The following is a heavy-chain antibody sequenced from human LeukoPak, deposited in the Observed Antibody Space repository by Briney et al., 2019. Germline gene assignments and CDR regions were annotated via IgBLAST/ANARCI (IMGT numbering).Heavy chain of an antibody. CDR3: AKDDGMIVVVRPADY. CDR2: ISGSGGST. D-gene: IGHD3-22*01. CDR1: GFTFSSYG. J-gene: IGHJ4*02. Sequence: GGSLRLSCAASGFTFSSYGMSWVRQAPGKGLEWVSAISGSGGSTYYADSVKGRFTISRDNSKNTLYLQMNSLRAEDTAVYYCAKDDGMIVVVRPADYWGQGTLVTVSS. V-gene: IGHV3-23*01.